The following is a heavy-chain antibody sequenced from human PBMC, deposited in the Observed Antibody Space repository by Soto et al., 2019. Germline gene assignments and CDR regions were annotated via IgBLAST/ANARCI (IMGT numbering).Heavy chain of an antibody. V-gene: IGHV1-46*03. Sequence: GPVKVSCKAAGYTFTSYYMHWVRQAPGQGLEWMGIINPSGGSTSYAQKFQGRVTMTRDTSTSTVYMELSSLRSEDTAVYYCARALTLCSGGSCYSFAFDIWGQGTMVTVSS. CDR3: ARALTLCSGGSCYSFAFDI. D-gene: IGHD2-15*01. CDR1: GYTFTSYY. CDR2: INPSGGST. J-gene: IGHJ3*02.